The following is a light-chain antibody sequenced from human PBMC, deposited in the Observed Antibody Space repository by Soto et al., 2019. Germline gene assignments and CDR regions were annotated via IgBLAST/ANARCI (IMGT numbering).Light chain of an antibody. V-gene: IGLV2-14*01. CDR2: EVS. J-gene: IGLJ1*01. Sequence: QSVLTQPASVSGSPGQSITISCTGTSSDVGGYNYVSWYQQHPGKAPKLMIYEVSNQPSGVSNRFSGSKSGNTASLTISGLQAEDEADYYCSSYTSSSILYVFGTGTKLTVL. CDR3: SSYTSSSILYV. CDR1: SSDVGGYNY.